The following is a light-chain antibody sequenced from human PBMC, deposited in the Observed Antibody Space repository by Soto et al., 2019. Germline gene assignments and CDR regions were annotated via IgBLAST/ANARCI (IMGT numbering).Light chain of an antibody. CDR2: GNS. CDR3: QSYDRSLSVV. Sequence: QSVLTQPPSVSGAPGQRVTISCTGSSSNIGAGYDVHWYQQLPGTAPKLLIYGNSNRPSGVPDRFSGSKSGTSASLAITGVQAEDGADYYCQSYDRSLSVVFGGGTKVTVL. J-gene: IGLJ2*01. CDR1: SSNIGAGYD. V-gene: IGLV1-40*01.